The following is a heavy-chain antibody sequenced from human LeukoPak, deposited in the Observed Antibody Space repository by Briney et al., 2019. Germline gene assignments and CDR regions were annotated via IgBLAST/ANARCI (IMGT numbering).Heavy chain of an antibody. J-gene: IGHJ3*02. CDR3: ARRGSYPNAFDI. CDR2: INHSGST. CDR1: GGSFSGYY. V-gene: IGHV4-34*01. Sequence: SETLSLTCAVYGGSFSGYYWSWIRQPPGKGLEWIGEINHSGSTNYTPSLKSRVTISLDMSKNQFSLKLSSVTAADTAVYFCARRGSYPNAFDIWGQGAMITVSS. D-gene: IGHD6-6*01.